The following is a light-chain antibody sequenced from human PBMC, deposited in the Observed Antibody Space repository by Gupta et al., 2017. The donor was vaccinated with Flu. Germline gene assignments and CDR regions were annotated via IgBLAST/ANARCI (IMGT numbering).Light chain of an antibody. J-gene: IGKJ2*02. CDR3: QQYGRSPCT. Sequence: ETVLTQSPGTLSLSPGERATLSCRASQSINSNYLAWYQQKPGQAPRLVISGASSRATGIPDRFSGSGSGTDFTLTISRLEADDFAVYYCQQYGRSPCTFGQGTKLEIK. V-gene: IGKV3-20*01. CDR2: GAS. CDR1: QSINSNY.